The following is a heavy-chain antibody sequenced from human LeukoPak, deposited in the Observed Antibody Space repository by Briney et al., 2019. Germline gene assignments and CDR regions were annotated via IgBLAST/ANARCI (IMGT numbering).Heavy chain of an antibody. CDR1: GYTFTSYG. J-gene: IGHJ6*02. V-gene: IGHV1-18*01. Sequence: GASVKVSCKASGYTFTSYGISWVRQAPGQGLEWMGWISAYNGNTNYAQKLQGRVTMTTDTSTSTAYMELRSLRSDDTAVYYCARDRYYYDSSGYYYGYYYGMDVWGQGTTVTVSS. CDR2: ISAYNGNT. CDR3: ARDRYYYDSSGYYYGYYYGMDV. D-gene: IGHD3-22*01.